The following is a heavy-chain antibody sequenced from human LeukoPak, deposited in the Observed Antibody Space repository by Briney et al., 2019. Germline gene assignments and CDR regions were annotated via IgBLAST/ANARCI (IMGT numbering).Heavy chain of an antibody. D-gene: IGHD6-25*01. V-gene: IGHV1-8*01. CDR2: MNPNNGNA. CDR3: ARDGTPIHGSGWVYMDV. J-gene: IGHJ6*04. Sequence: ASVKVSCKASGYTFTNYDINWVRQATGQGLEWMGWMNPNNGNAGYAQKFQDKVTMTRDTSISTAYMELSSLRSEDTAIYYCARDGTPIHGSGWVYMDVWGKGTTVTISS. CDR1: GYTFTNYD.